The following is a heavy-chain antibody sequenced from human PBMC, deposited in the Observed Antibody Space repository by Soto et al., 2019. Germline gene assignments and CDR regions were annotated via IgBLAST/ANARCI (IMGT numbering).Heavy chain of an antibody. CDR1: GFTFSDYG. CDR3: ARWGKQMAQEKYYQFNGMDV. CDR2: ISGDNINS. V-gene: IGHV1-18*01. J-gene: IGHJ6*02. Sequence: ASVKVSCKASGFTFSDYGLSWVRQAPGQPLEWMGWISGDNINSKYSQKFQGRLTMTTDTSTATASMELRSLTSDDTAVYYCARWGKQMAQEKYYQFNGMDVWGQGTTVTVS. D-gene: IGHD2-2*01.